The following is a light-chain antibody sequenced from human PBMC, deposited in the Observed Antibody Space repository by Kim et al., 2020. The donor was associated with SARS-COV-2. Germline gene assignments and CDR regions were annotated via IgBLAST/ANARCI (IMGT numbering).Light chain of an antibody. CDR2: EAS. J-gene: IGKJ1*01. CDR1: QGISTW. Sequence: DIQMTQSPSTVSASVGDRVTITCRASQGISTWLAWYQRKPGKAPKLLIYEASTLQTGVPSRFSGSGSETEFTLTISSLQPEDFATYYCQHDNSYPWRFGQGTKVDIK. CDR3: QHDNSYPWR. V-gene: IGKV1-12*02.